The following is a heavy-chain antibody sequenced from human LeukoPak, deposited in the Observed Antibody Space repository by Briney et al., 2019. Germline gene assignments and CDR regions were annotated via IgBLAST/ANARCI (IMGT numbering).Heavy chain of an antibody. CDR3: ARVPVLGQPEPSYYFDY. D-gene: IGHD1-14*01. V-gene: IGHV4-61*01. J-gene: IGHJ4*02. CDR2: IYYSGST. CDR1: GGSVSSGNYY. Sequence: SETLSLTCTVSGGSVSSGNYYWSWIRQPPGKGLEWIGYIYYSGSTNYNPSLKSRVTISVDTSKNQFSLKLSSVTAADTAVYYCARVPVLGQPEPSYYFDYWGQGTLVTVSS.